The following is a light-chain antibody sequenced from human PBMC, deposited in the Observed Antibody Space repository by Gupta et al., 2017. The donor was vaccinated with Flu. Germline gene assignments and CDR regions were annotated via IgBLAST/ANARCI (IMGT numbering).Light chain of an antibody. CDR3: QADDLGRPV. V-gene: IGLV6-57*01. CDR2: EGT. CDR1: SDYIDTYF. Sequence: LLLLKPPSLTGPPREAVTISCTRTSDYIDTYFVEWYQQLPGSPPKIVIVEGTRRPFGVPHRFSGSIDSTSNSAALAIAGLQHEDEAHYDGQADDLGRPVFGGGTKVTVL. J-gene: IGLJ3*02.